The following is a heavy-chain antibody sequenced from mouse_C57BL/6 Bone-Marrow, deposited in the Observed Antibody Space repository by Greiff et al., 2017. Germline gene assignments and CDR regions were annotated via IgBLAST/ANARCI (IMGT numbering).Heavy chain of an antibody. CDR1: GYTFTSYW. V-gene: IGHV1-69*01. CDR2: IDPSDSYT. J-gene: IGHJ1*03. Sequence: QVQLQQSGAELVMPGASVKLSCKASGYTFTSYWMHWVKQRPGQGLEWIGEIDPSDSYTNYNQKFKGKSTLTVDKSSSTAYMQLINLASADSAVYYCARGDYYGSSYFDVWGKGTTVTVSS. D-gene: IGHD1-1*01. CDR3: ARGDYYGSSYFDV.